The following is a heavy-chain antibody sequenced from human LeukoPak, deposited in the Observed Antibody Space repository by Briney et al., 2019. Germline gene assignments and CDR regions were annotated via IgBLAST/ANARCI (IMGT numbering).Heavy chain of an antibody. J-gene: IGHJ6*03. V-gene: IGHV4-59*01. D-gene: IGHD6-6*01. Sequence: SETLSLTCIVSGDSITSYYWTWIRQPPGKGLEWIGFVSYSGNTNYNPSLKSRVTISVDTSKNQFSLKLSSVTAADTAVYYCARGQISSSPLFLYQLDYYMDVWGKGTTVTVSS. CDR3: ARGQISSSPLFLYQLDYYMDV. CDR2: VSYSGNT. CDR1: GDSITSYY.